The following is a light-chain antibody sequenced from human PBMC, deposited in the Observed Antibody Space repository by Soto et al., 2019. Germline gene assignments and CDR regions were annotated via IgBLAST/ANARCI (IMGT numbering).Light chain of an antibody. V-gene: IGKV3-20*01. CDR3: QQYVSWT. Sequence: EIVLTQSPGTLSVSPGERATLSCRASQTISSNYLAWYQQKPGQAPSLLIYGTSSRATGIPDRFSGSGSGTDFTLTISRLEPEDSAIYYCQQYVSWTFGRETKVEIK. J-gene: IGKJ1*01. CDR2: GTS. CDR1: QTISSNY.